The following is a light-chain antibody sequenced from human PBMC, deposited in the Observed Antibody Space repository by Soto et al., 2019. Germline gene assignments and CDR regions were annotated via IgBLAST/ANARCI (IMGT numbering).Light chain of an antibody. CDR2: KAS. V-gene: IGKV1-5*03. CDR3: QHYKSYST. J-gene: IGKJ1*01. Sequence: DIQMTQSPSTLSASVGDRVTITCRASESISIWLAWYQQKPGKAPKLLINKASSLQGGVPSRFSGSGSGTEFTLTISSLQPDDLATYYCQHYKSYSTFGQGTKVEIK. CDR1: ESISIW.